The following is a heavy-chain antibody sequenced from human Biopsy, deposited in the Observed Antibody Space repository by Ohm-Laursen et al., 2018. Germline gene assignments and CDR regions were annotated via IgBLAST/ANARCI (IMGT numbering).Heavy chain of an antibody. J-gene: IGHJ3*02. CDR3: TKNTQWEGSGYLDAFHI. Sequence: ALRLSCTASGFRFDNTGMHWVRQGPGKGLEWVAGISWSSDSITYAKSVTGRFTISRDNGENSLYLQMNSLRPEDTALYYCTKNTQWEGSGYLDAFHIWGHGTMVTVSS. CDR1: GFRFDNTG. V-gene: IGHV3-9*01. CDR2: ISWSSDSI. D-gene: IGHD3-22*01.